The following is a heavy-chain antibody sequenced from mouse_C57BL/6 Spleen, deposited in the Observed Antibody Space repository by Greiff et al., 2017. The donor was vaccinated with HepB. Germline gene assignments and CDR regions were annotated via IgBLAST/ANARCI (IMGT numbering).Heavy chain of an antibody. CDR2: IYIGNGYT. V-gene: IGHV1-58*01. Sequence: EVQRVESGAELVRPGSSVKMSCKTSGYTFTSYGINWVKQRPGQGLEWIGYIYIGNGYTEYNEKFKGKATLTSDTSSSTAYMQLSSLTSEDSAIYFCARLILREGNYFDYWGQGTTLTVSS. CDR1: GYTFTSYG. CDR3: ARLILREGNYFDY. J-gene: IGHJ2*01. D-gene: IGHD1-1*01.